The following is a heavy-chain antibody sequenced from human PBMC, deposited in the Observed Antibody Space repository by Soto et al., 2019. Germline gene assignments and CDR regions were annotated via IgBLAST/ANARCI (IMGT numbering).Heavy chain of an antibody. CDR3: ASVNGMDV. Sequence: NPSATLSLTCTVSGGSVSSGSYYWSWIRQPPGKGLEWIGYMYGSGNTNYNPSLKSRVAISVDTSKNQFSLKLSSVTAADTAVYYCASVNGMDVWGQGTTVTVSS. J-gene: IGHJ6*02. CDR2: MYGSGNT. CDR1: GGSVSSGSYY. V-gene: IGHV4-61*01.